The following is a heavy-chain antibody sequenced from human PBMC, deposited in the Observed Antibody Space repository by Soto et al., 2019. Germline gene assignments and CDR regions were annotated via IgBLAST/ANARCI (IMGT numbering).Heavy chain of an antibody. V-gene: IGHV4-31*03. CDR1: GGSISSGGYY. CDR2: IYYSGST. CDR3: ARDSYSSSSENYYYYYGMDV. Sequence: PSETLSLTCTVSGGSISSGGYYWSWIRQHPGKGLEWIGYIYYSGSTYYNPSLKSRVTISVDTSKNQFSLKLSSVTAADTAVYYCARDSYSSSSENYYYYYGMDVWGQGTTVTVSS. J-gene: IGHJ6*02. D-gene: IGHD6-6*01.